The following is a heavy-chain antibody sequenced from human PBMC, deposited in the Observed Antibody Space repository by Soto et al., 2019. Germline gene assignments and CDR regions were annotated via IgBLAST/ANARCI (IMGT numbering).Heavy chain of an antibody. Sequence: ASVKVSCKASGYTFTSYAMHWVRQAPGQRLEWMGWINAGNGNTKYSQKFQGRVTITRDTSASTAYMELSSLRSEDTAVYYCARDRGGGKRSGWFGGIYYYGMDVWGQGTTVTVSS. D-gene: IGHD6-19*01. V-gene: IGHV1-3*01. CDR3: ARDRGGGKRSGWFGGIYYYGMDV. CDR2: INAGNGNT. CDR1: GYTFTSYA. J-gene: IGHJ6*02.